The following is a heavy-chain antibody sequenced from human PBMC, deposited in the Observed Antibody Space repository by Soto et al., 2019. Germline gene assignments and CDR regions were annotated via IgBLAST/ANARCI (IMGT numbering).Heavy chain of an antibody. CDR2: IKQDGSEK. D-gene: IGHD6-13*01. CDR3: ARVGIAAAPHIDY. J-gene: IGHJ4*02. Sequence: PGGSLRLSCAASGFTFSSYWMSWVRQAPGKGLEWVANIKQDGSEKYYVDSVKGRFTISRDNAKNSLYLQMNSLRAEDTAVYYCARVGIAAAPHIDYWGQGTLVTVSS. V-gene: IGHV3-7*03. CDR1: GFTFSSYW.